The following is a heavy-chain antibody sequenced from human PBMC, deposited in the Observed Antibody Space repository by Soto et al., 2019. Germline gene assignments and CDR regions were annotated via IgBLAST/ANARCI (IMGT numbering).Heavy chain of an antibody. V-gene: IGHV4-31*03. CDR2: IYYSGST. CDR1: GGSISSGGYY. D-gene: IGHD6-13*01. J-gene: IGHJ5*02. CDR3: ARDRRSRWYVRNWFDP. Sequence: QVQLQESGPGLVKPSQTLSLTCTVSGGSISSGGYYWSWIRQHPGKGLEWIGYIYYSGSTHYNPSLKIRVTISVDTSKNQFSLQLSSVTAADTAVYYCARDRRSRWYVRNWFDPWGQGTLVTVSS.